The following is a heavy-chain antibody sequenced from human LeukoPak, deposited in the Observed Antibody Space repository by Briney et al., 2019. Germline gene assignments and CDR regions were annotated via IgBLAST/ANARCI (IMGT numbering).Heavy chain of an antibody. Sequence: ASVKLSCKASGYNFTAYYMHWVRQAPGQGLEWMGRINPNSGGTNYAQKFQGRVTMTRDTSITTAYTELNRLRSDDTAVYYCARVAPAAIFSFDPWGQGTLVTVSS. CDR1: GYNFTAYY. V-gene: IGHV1-2*06. CDR2: INPNSGGT. CDR3: ARVAPAAIFSFDP. D-gene: IGHD2-2*02. J-gene: IGHJ5*02.